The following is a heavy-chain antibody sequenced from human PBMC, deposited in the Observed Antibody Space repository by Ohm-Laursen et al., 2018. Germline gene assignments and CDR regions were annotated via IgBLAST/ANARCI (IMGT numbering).Heavy chain of an antibody. CDR1: GYSISTGYY. CDR2: IYHSGST. V-gene: IGHV4-38-2*02. Sequence: GTLSLTCTVSGYSISTGYYWGWIRQPPGKGLEWIGSIYHSGSTYYNPSLKGRVTISVDASKNRFSLKLSSVTAADTAVYYCARVDTAPDYWGQGTLVTVSS. J-gene: IGHJ4*02. CDR3: ARVDTAPDY. D-gene: IGHD5-18*01.